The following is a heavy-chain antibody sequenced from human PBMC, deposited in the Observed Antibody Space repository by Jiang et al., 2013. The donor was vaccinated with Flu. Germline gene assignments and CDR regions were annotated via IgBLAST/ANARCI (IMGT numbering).Heavy chain of an antibody. CDR2: IWYDESQE. V-gene: IGHV3-33*01. CDR3: ARGLRPPQFYFDS. CDR1: ETTFSNYA. J-gene: IGHJ4*02. Sequence: QLVESGGGRGPAWEVAETHLSFYLETTFSNYAMHWVRQAPGRGLEWVAVIWYDESQEYYAASVRGRFTISRDNSKNTVYLQMNSLRVEDTAVYYCARGLRPPQFYFDSWGQGTLVTVSS.